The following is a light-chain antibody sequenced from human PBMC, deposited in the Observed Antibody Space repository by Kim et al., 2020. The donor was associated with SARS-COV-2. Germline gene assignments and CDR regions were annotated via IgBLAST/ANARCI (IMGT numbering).Light chain of an antibody. CDR3: QKCDSAPWT. CDR2: AAS. J-gene: IGKJ1*01. V-gene: IGKV1-27*01. CDR1: HDIIKS. Sequence: ASAGDRVPITWLARHDIIKSLAWFQLKPGKAPKLLIYAASALQPGVPPRFSGSGAGTEITLSVTSLQPEDVATYYCQKCDSAPWTFGQGTKVDIK.